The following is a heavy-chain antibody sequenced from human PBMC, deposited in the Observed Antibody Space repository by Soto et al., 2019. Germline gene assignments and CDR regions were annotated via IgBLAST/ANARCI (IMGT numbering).Heavy chain of an antibody. V-gene: IGHV3-30-3*01. D-gene: IGHD1-1*01. J-gene: IGHJ6*02. Sequence: QVRLVESGGGVVQPGRSLRLSCVASGFTFGTYAIHWVRQAPGKGLQWVALISYEGSNTYYADSVKGRFTISRDNSKNNLYLEMNTLRPEDTAVYYCARVTPGNNFYYFSGLDVWGQGTSVIVSS. CDR2: ISYEGSNT. CDR1: GFTFGTYA. CDR3: ARVTPGNNFYYFSGLDV.